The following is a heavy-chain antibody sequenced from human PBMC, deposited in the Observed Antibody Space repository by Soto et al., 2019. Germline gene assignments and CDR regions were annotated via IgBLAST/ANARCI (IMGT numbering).Heavy chain of an antibody. CDR1: GFTFSNAW. CDR2: IKSKTVGGTT. J-gene: IGHJ4*02. Sequence: EVQLVESGGGLVKPGGSLRLSCAASGFTFSNAWMNWVRQAPGKGLEWVGRIKSKTVGGTTDYAAPVKGRFTISRDDSTNTLYLQMDSLKAEDAAVYYCTPGGSSGWVSYYFDYWGQGTLVTVSS. CDR3: TPGGSSGWVSYYFDY. V-gene: IGHV3-15*07. D-gene: IGHD2-15*01.